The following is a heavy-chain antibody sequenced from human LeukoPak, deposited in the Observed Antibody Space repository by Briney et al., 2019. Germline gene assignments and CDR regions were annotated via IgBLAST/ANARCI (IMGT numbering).Heavy chain of an antibody. Sequence: GASVKVSCKASGYSFASFGINWVRQAPGQGLEWMGWTSAYNGDTNYAQNLQGRVTMTTDTSTSTAYIGLRSLTSDDTAVYYCARGGYYGSGSFPDYWGQGTLVTVSS. CDR2: TSAYNGDT. CDR1: GYSFASFG. J-gene: IGHJ4*02. CDR3: ARGGYYGSGSFPDY. D-gene: IGHD3-10*01. V-gene: IGHV1-18*01.